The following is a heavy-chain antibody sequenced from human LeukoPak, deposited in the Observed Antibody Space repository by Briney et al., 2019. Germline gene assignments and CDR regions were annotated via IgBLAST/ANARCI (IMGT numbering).Heavy chain of an antibody. Sequence: SETLSLTCTVSGGFISSSSYYWRWIRQPPGKGLEWIGSIYYSGSTYYNPSLKSRVTISVDTSKNQFSLKLSSVTVADTAVYYCARHSFGYCSSTSCYMPDDWGQGTLVTVSS. CDR1: GGFISSSSYY. CDR3: ARHSFGYCSSTSCYMPDD. D-gene: IGHD2-2*03. J-gene: IGHJ4*02. V-gene: IGHV4-39*01. CDR2: IYYSGST.